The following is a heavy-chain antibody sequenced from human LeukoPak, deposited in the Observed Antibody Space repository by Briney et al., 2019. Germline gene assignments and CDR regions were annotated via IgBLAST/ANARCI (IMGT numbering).Heavy chain of an antibody. V-gene: IGHV3-21*01. CDR3: ARAYGFYFDY. D-gene: IGHD4-17*01. CDR1: GFTFSSYS. CDR2: ISSSSSYI. Sequence: GGSLRLSCAASGFTFSSYSMNWVRQAPGKGPEWVSSISSSSSYIYYADSVKGRFTISGDNAKNSLYLQMNSLRAEDTAVYYCARAYGFYFDYWGQGTLVTVSS. J-gene: IGHJ4*02.